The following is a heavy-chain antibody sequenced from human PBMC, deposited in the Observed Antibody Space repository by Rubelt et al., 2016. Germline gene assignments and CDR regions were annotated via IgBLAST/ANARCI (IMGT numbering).Heavy chain of an antibody. J-gene: IGHJ6*02. V-gene: IGHV3-53*01. Sequence: GLEWVSVIYSGGSTYYADSVKGRFTISRDNSKNTLYLQMNSLRAEDTAVYYCARTAGEYQLPYYYYGMDVWGQGTTVTVSS. CDR3: ARTAGEYQLPYYYYGMDV. CDR2: IYSGGST. D-gene: IGHD2-2*01.